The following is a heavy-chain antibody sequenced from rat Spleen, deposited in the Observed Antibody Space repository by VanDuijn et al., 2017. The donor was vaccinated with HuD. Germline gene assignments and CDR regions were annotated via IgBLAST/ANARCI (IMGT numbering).Heavy chain of an antibody. J-gene: IGHJ1*01. V-gene: IGHV5-27*01. CDR2: ISPRGGST. CDR3: ATSPYYWYFDF. CDR1: GFTFSNYD. Sequence: EVQLVESGGGLVQPGRSLKLSCAASGFTFSNYDMAWVRQAPTKGLEWIASISPRGGSTYYPDSGKGRFTISRDNAKSTLYLQMDSLRSEDTATYYCATSPYYWYFDFWGPGTMVTVSS.